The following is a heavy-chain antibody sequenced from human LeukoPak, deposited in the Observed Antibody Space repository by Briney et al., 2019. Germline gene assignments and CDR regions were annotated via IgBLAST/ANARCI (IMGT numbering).Heavy chain of an antibody. V-gene: IGHV3-7*01. J-gene: IGHJ6*02. Sequence: GGSLRLSCAASGFTFSSYWMSWVRQAPGKGLEWLANIKQDGSEKYYVDSVKGRSTISRDNAKNSLYLQMNSLRAEDTAVYYCARPQSIAARPYYYYYGMDVWGQGTTVTVSS. CDR1: GFTFSSYW. CDR3: ARPQSIAARPYYYYYGMDV. CDR2: IKQDGSEK. D-gene: IGHD6-6*01.